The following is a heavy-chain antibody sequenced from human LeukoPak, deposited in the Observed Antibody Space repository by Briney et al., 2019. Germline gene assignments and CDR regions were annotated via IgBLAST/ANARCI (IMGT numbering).Heavy chain of an antibody. Sequence: GASVKVSCKASGYTFTSYGISWVRQAPGQGLEWMGWISAYNGNTNYAQKLQGRVTMTTDTSTSTAYMELRSLRSDDTAVYYCARDRAAMVPSPFDYWRQGTLVTVSS. CDR2: ISAYNGNT. CDR1: GYTFTSYG. D-gene: IGHD5-18*01. CDR3: ARDRAAMVPSPFDY. V-gene: IGHV1-18*01. J-gene: IGHJ4*02.